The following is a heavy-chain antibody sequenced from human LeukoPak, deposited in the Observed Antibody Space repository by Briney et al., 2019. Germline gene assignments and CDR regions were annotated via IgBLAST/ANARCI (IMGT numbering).Heavy chain of an antibody. CDR2: ISYDGSNK. D-gene: IGHD2-2*01. J-gene: IGHJ4*02. CDR1: GFTFSSYG. V-gene: IGHV3-30*03. Sequence: GGSLRLSCAASGFTFSSYGMHWVRQAPGKGLEWVAVISYDGSNKYYADSVKGRFTISRDNSKNTLYLQMNSLRAEDTAVYYCARGEGYCSSTSCYLFDYWGQGTLVTVSS. CDR3: ARGEGYCSSTSCYLFDY.